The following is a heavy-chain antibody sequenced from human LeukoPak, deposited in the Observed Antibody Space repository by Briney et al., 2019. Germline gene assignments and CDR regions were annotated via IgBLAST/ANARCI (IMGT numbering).Heavy chain of an antibody. CDR1: GYTFTSYG. Sequence: ASVKVSCKASGYTFTSYGISWVRQAPGQGLEWMGWISAYNGNTNHAQKLQGRVTMTTDTSTSTAYMELRSLRSDDTAVYYCARSIAARQYYYYYGMDVWGQGTTVTVSS. D-gene: IGHD6-6*01. V-gene: IGHV1-18*01. J-gene: IGHJ6*02. CDR2: ISAYNGNT. CDR3: ARSIAARQYYYYYGMDV.